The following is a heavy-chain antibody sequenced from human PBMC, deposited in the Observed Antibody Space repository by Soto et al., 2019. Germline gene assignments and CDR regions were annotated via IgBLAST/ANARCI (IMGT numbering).Heavy chain of an antibody. CDR2: IYYSGST. J-gene: IGHJ4*02. D-gene: IGHD5-12*01. CDR1: GGSISSGDYY. V-gene: IGHV4-30-4*01. Sequence: SETLSLTCTVSGGSISSGDYYWSWIRQPPGKGLEWIGYIYYSGSTYYNPSLKSRVTISVDTSKNQFSLKLRSVTAADTAVYYCARAATTTGVDYWGQGTLVTVSS. CDR3: ARAATTTGVDY.